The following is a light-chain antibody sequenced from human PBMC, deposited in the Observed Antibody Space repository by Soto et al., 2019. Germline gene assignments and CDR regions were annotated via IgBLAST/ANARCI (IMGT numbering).Light chain of an antibody. CDR3: SSYAGSSIPVA. CDR1: SSDVGGYNF. CDR2: DVT. J-gene: IGLJ2*01. V-gene: IGLV2-8*01. Sequence: QSVLTQPPSASGSPGQSVTISCTGASSDVGGYNFVSWYQHHPGKAPRLMIYDVTQRPSGVPDRFSASKSGNTASLTVSGLQVDDEAYYYCSSYAGSSIPVAFGGGTKLTVL.